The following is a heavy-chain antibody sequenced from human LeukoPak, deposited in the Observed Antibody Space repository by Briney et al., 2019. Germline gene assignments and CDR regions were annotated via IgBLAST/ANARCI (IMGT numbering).Heavy chain of an antibody. J-gene: IGHJ4*02. CDR2: INPNSGGT. V-gene: IGHV1-2*02. CDR3: ARDRDSSGWYSSYDY. CDR1: GYTFTGYY. D-gene: IGHD6-19*01. Sequence: ASVKDSCMASGYTFTGYYMHWVRQAPGKGLDWMGGINPNSGGTNFAQKLQGRVTMTRDTYISTAYMELSRLRSDDTAVYYCARDRDSSGWYSSYDYWGQGTLVTVSS.